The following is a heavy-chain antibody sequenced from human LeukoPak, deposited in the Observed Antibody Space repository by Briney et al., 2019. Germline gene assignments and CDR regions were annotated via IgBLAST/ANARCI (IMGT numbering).Heavy chain of an antibody. CDR2: IYHSGST. Sequence: SETLSLTCTVSGGSISSGGYYWSWIRQPPGKGLEWIRYIYHSGSTYYNPSLKSRVTISVDRSKNQFSLKLSSVTAADTAVYYCARQGGELGIEGNWFDPWGQGTLVTVSS. D-gene: IGHD7-27*01. J-gene: IGHJ5*02. CDR1: GGSISSGGYY. CDR3: ARQGGELGIEGNWFDP. V-gene: IGHV4-30-2*01.